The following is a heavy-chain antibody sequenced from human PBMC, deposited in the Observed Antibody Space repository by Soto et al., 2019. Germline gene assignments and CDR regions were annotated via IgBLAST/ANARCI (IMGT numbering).Heavy chain of an antibody. CDR2: IDSDGSIT. V-gene: IGHV3-74*01. CDR1: GFSFSLSW. Sequence: EAQLEESGGGLVQPGGSLRLSSAASGFSFSLSWMHWVRQGPGNRPVWVSRIDSDGSITTYADSVKGRFTISRDNAKNTLYMQITTLTAAGTTVYHCASDLENCVSECSSAYGIWGRGKMVSVSS. CDR3: ASDLENCVSECSSAYGI. D-gene: IGHD2-21*01. J-gene: IGHJ3*02.